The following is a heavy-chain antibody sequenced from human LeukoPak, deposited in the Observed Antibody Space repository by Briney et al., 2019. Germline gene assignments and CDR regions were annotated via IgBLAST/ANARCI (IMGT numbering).Heavy chain of an antibody. CDR3: ARLGNYHDF. V-gene: IGHV4-4*09. J-gene: IGHJ4*02. Sequence: SETLSLTCTVSGASISNYYWSWIRQTPEKGLEWMGHIHSSGGSSYYPSLKSRLTLSIDTSRNQLSLKLPSVTAADTALYFCARLGNYHDFWGQGALVTVSS. CDR2: IHSSGGS. D-gene: IGHD1-26*01. CDR1: GASISNYY.